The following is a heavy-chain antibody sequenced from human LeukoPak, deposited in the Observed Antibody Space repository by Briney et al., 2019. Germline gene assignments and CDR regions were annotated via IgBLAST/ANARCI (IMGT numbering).Heavy chain of an antibody. CDR1: GYTFTGYY. V-gene: IGHV1-2*02. J-gene: IGHJ3*02. Sequence: ASVKVSCKASGYTFTGYYMHWVRQAPGQGLEWMGWINPNNSDTKYGQNFQGRVTMTRDTSISIAYMELSSLRSDDTAPYYCARQINTAFDIWGQGTMVAVTS. CDR3: ARQINTAFDI. CDR2: INPNNSDT.